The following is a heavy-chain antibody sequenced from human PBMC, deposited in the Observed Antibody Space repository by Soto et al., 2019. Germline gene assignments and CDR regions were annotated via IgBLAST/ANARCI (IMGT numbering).Heavy chain of an antibody. Sequence: QVQLVDSGGGVVQSGRSLRLSCAASGFAFGVYGMHWIRQAPGKGLEWVAVIGHDGTYKKYGDSVRGRFTISRDNSKNTLYLQVSSLGDDDTARYYCARDLGRGKYFDVWGRGTLVIVSS. J-gene: IGHJ2*01. CDR2: IGHDGTYK. CDR3: ARDLGRGKYFDV. CDR1: GFAFGVYG. D-gene: IGHD3-16*01. V-gene: IGHV3-33*01.